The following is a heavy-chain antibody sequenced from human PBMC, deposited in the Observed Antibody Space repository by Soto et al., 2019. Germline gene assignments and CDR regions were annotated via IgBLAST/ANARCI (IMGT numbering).Heavy chain of an antibody. CDR2: IDPSNSYT. Sequence: GESLKISCKGSGYSFTSYWISWVRQMPGKGLEWMGRIDPSNSYTNYSPSFQGHVTTSADKSISTAYLQWSSLKASDTAMYYCARHGDDPPDYWGQGTLVTVSS. CDR1: GYSFTSYW. D-gene: IGHD7-27*01. V-gene: IGHV5-10-1*01. CDR3: ARHGDDPPDY. J-gene: IGHJ4*02.